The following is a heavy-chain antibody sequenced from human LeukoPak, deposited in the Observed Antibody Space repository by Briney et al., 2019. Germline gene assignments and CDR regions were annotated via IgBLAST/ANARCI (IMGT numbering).Heavy chain of an antibody. CDR2: INTNTGNP. V-gene: IGHV7-4-1*02. J-gene: IGHJ5*02. Sequence: ASVKVSCKASGYTFTSYAMNWVRQAPGQGLEWMGWINTNTGNPTYAQGFTGRFVFSLDTSVSTAYLQISSLKAEDTAVYYCARDLTGTYYYGSGKAFIYAGGKRTRFDPWGQGTLVTVSS. D-gene: IGHD3-10*01. CDR3: ARDLTGTYYYGSGKAFIYAGGKRTRFDP. CDR1: GYTFTSYA.